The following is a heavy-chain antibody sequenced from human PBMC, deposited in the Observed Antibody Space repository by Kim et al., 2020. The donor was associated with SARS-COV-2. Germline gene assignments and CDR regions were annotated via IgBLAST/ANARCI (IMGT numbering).Heavy chain of an antibody. CDR3: AKDKSIAAAGKVDY. D-gene: IGHD6-13*01. V-gene: IGHV3-9*01. J-gene: IGHJ4*02. Sequence: AESVKGRFTISRDNAKNSLYLQMNSLRAEDTALYYCAKDKSIAAAGKVDYWGQGTLVTVSS.